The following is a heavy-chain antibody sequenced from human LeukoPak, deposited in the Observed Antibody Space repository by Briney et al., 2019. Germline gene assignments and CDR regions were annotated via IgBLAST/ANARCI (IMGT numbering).Heavy chain of an antibody. CDR2: IRAYNGNT. CDR3: ERVLYDILTGYSGGHQPRNWFDP. Sequence: ASVKVSCKASGYTFTSYGFSWVRQAPGQGLEWMGWIRAYNGNTNYAQKLQGRVNMTTDTSTSTAYMELRSLKSDDTAVYYCERVLYDILTGYSGGHQPRNWFDPWGEGTLVTVSS. J-gene: IGHJ5*02. CDR1: GYTFTSYG. D-gene: IGHD3-9*01. V-gene: IGHV1-18*01.